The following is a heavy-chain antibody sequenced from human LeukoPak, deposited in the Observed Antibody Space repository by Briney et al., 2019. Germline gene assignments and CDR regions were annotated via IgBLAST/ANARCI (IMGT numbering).Heavy chain of an antibody. CDR1: GFTFSNAW. CDR3: AYGFGEFPSYYYYGMDV. D-gene: IGHD3-10*01. CDR2: ISSSSSYI. J-gene: IGHJ6*02. Sequence: GGSLRLSCAASGFTFSNAWMSWVRQAPGKGLEWVSSISSSSSYIYYADSVKGRFTISRDNAKNSLYLQMNSLRAEDTAVYYCAYGFGEFPSYYYYGMDVWGQGTTVTVSS. V-gene: IGHV3-21*01.